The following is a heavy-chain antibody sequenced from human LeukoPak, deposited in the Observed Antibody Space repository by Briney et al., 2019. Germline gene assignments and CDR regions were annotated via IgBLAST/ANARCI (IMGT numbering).Heavy chain of an antibody. V-gene: IGHV3-30*18. J-gene: IGHJ1*01. CDR1: GFTFSSYG. CDR2: ISYDGSNK. CDR3: AKVSRYGDDGEYFQH. Sequence: GRSLRLSCAASGFTFSSYGMHWVRQAPGKGQEWEAVISYDGSNKYYADSVKGRFTISRDNSKNTLYLQMNSLRAEDTAVYYCAKVSRYGDDGEYFQHWGQGTLVTVSS. D-gene: IGHD4-17*01.